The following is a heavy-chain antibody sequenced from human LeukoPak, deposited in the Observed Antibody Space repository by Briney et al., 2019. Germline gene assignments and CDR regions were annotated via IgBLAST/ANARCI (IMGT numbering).Heavy chain of an antibody. V-gene: IGHV1-18*01. J-gene: IGHJ3*02. Sequence: HRASVKVSCKASGYTFTSYGISWVRQAPGQGLEWMGWISACNGNTNYAQKLQGRVTMTTDTSTSTAYMELRSLRSEDTAVYYCARTLGDHDAFDIWGQGTMVTVSS. D-gene: IGHD4-17*01. CDR1: GYTFTSYG. CDR2: ISACNGNT. CDR3: ARTLGDHDAFDI.